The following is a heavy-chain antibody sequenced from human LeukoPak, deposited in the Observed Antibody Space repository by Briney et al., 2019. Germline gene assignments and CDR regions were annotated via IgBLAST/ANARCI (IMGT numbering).Heavy chain of an antibody. CDR2: IYSSGST. V-gene: IGHV4-39*01. CDR3: ARLGLVYFGDGIDP. CDR1: GGSISSSSHY. J-gene: IGHJ5*02. D-gene: IGHD3-16*01. Sequence: SETLSLTCTVSGGSISSSSHYWGWIRQPPGKGLEWIGSIYSSGSTYYNPSLKSRVSISVDTSKNQFSLKLSSVTAADTAVYYCARLGLVYFGDGIDPWGQGTLVTVSS.